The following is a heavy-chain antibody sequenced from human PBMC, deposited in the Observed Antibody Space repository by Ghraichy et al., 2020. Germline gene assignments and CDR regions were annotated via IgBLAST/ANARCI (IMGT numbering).Heavy chain of an antibody. Sequence: GGSLRLSCAASGFTFSDYGLHWVRQAPGKVLEWVAFIWYDGNDEYYADSVKGRFTISKDNSKNTLFLQMNSLRPEDTAVYYCAKDGGYCGSGAFRGPDYWGQGTLVTVSS. D-gene: IGHD3-10*01. V-gene: IGHV3-30*02. J-gene: IGHJ4*02. CDR1: GFTFSDYG. CDR2: IWYDGNDE. CDR3: AKDGGYCGSGAFRGPDY.